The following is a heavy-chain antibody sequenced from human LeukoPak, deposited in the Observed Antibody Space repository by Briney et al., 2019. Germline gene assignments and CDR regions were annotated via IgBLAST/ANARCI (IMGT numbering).Heavy chain of an antibody. CDR3: ARCPGWLRLLPENY. CDR1: GFTFSSYG. D-gene: IGHD5-12*01. J-gene: IGHJ4*02. CDR2: ISGSGSGT. Sequence: HPGGTLRLSCAASGFTFSSYGMSWVRQAPGKGLEWVSGISGSGSGTYYADSVKGRFTISRDNSKNTLHLQMNSLRSEDTAVYYCARCPGWLRLLPENYWGQGTLVTVSS. V-gene: IGHV3-23*01.